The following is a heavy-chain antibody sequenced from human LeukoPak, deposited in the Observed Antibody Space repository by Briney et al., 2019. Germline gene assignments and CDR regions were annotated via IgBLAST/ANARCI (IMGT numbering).Heavy chain of an antibody. CDR3: ARGKAAAGFFNVIFDY. V-gene: IGHV4-31*03. CDR2: IYNSGST. J-gene: IGHJ4*02. Sequence: SQTLSLTCTVSGVSISSGGYYWSWIRQHPGKGLDWIGYIYNSGSTYYNPSLRSRVTISLDTSKNQFSLKLSSVTAADTAVFYCARGKAAAGFFNVIFDYWGQGTLAPVSS. D-gene: IGHD6-13*01. CDR1: GVSISSGGYY.